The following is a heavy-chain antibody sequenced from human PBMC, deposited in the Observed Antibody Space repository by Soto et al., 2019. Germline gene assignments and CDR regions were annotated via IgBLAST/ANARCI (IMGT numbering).Heavy chain of an antibody. CDR1: GYTFTSYG. CDR3: ARFGGIAAGRGRGAFDI. D-gene: IGHD6-13*01. Sequence: QVQLVQSGAEVKKPGASVKVSCKASGYTFTSYGISWVRQAPGQGLEWMGWISAYNGNTNYEQKLQGRVTMPTDTSTSTAYMELRSLRSDDKAVYYCARFGGIAAGRGRGAFDIWGQGTMVTVSS. V-gene: IGHV1-18*04. CDR2: ISAYNGNT. J-gene: IGHJ3*02.